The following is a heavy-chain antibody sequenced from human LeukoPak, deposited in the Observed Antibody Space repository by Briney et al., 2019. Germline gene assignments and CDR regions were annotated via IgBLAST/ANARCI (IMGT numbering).Heavy chain of an antibody. Sequence: SETLSLTCIVSGASISSGSYYWSWIRQPAGRGLEWIARISSGGSPNYNPSLQSRVTISVDTSKNQFSLELSSVTAADTAVYYCARDLAQWPFYWFDPWGQGTLVIVSS. J-gene: IGHJ5*02. D-gene: IGHD6-19*01. CDR3: ARDLAQWPFYWFDP. CDR1: GASISSGSYY. CDR2: ISSGGSP. V-gene: IGHV4-61*02.